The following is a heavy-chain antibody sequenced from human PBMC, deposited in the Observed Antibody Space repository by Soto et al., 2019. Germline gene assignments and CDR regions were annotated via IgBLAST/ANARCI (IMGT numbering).Heavy chain of an antibody. CDR1: GGSISSYY. J-gene: IGHJ4*02. CDR3: ASFLYGDYFDY. CDR2: IYYSGST. Sequence: SETLSLTCTVSGGSISSYYWSWIRQPPGKGLEWIGYIYYSGSTNYNPSLKSRVTISVDTSKNQFSLKLSSVTAADTAVYYCASFLYGDYFDYWGQGTLVTVSS. V-gene: IGHV4-59*08. D-gene: IGHD4-17*01.